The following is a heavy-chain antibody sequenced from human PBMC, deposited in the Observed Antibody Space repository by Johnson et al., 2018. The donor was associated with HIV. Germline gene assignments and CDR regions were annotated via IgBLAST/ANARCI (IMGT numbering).Heavy chain of an antibody. V-gene: IGHV3-15*01. J-gene: IGHJ3*02. CDR1: GFTFNNAW. D-gene: IGHD6-13*01. CDR2: IKSKTDGGTT. CDR3: TTTYSSSWYRRNAFDI. Sequence: VQLVESGGGLVKPGGSLRLSCAASGFTFNNAWMSWVRQAPGKGLELVGRIKSKTDGGTTDYAAPVKGRFTISRDDSKNTLYLQMNSLKTEDTAVYYCTTTYSSSWYRRNAFDIWGQGTMVTVSS.